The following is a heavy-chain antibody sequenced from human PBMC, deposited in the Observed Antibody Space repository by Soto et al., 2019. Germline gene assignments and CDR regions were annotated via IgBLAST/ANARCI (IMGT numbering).Heavy chain of an antibody. D-gene: IGHD3-10*01. Sequence: SRTLSLTCAISGDSVYSDSDAWNWIRQSPSRGLEWLGRTYYRSKWNNDYGLSVKNRITSNPDTAKNQFSLYLHSVTPYATAVYYCAGVTWFRAMDVWGQGTPVTVSS. CDR3: AGVTWFRAMDV. CDR1: GDSVYSDSDA. J-gene: IGHJ6*02. CDR2: TYYRSKWNN. V-gene: IGHV6-1*01.